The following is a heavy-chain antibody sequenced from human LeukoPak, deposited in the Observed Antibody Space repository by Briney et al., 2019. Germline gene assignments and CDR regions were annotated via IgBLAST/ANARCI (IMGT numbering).Heavy chain of an antibody. D-gene: IGHD3-10*01. Sequence: PSETLSLTCTVSGGSISSYYWSWIRQPPGKGLEWIGYIYYSGSTNYNPSLKSRVTISVDTSKNQFSLKLSSVTAADTAVYYCARHESYGVRGVMRLDVWGQGTTVTVSS. V-gene: IGHV4-59*08. CDR1: GGSISSYY. CDR2: IYYSGST. J-gene: IGHJ6*02. CDR3: ARHESYGVRGVMRLDV.